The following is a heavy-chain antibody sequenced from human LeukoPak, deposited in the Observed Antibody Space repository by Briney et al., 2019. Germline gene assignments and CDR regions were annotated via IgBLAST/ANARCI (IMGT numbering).Heavy chain of an antibody. CDR3: ASAATKYYDILTGYSY. J-gene: IGHJ4*02. D-gene: IGHD3-9*01. V-gene: IGHV1-8*01. CDR2: MNPNSGNT. CDR1: GYTFTSYD. Sequence: GASVKVSCKASGYTFTSYDINWVRQATGQGLEWMGWMNPNSGNTGYAQKFQGRVTMTRNTSISTAYMELSSLRSEDTAVYYCASAATKYYDILTGYSYWGQGTLVTVSS.